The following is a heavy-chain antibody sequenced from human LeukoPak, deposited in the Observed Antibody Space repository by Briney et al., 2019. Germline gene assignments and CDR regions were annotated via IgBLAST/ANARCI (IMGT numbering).Heavy chain of an antibody. V-gene: IGHV3-7*01. CDR3: ARDQNWGSFDY. J-gene: IGHJ4*02. CDR2: IKQDGSEK. Sequence: GGSLRLSCAASGFTFSRYWMSWVSQAPGRGRGWVANIKQDGSEKYYLDSVKGRFTISRDNAKNSLYLQMNSLRAEDTAVYYCARDQNWGSFDYWGQGTLVTVSS. D-gene: IGHD7-27*01. CDR1: GFTFSRYW.